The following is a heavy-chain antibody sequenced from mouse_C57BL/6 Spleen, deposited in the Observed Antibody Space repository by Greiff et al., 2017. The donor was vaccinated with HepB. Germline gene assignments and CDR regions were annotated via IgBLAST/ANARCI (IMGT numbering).Heavy chain of an antibody. D-gene: IGHD4-1*01. CDR3: VRHRLTGNAMDY. J-gene: IGHJ4*01. CDR2: IRSKSNNYAT. Sequence: GGGLVQPKGSLKLSCAASGFSFNTYAMNWVRQAPGKGLEWVARIRSKSNNYATYYADSVKDRFTISRDDSESMLYLQMNNLKTEDTAMYYCVRHRLTGNAMDYWGKGTSVTVSS. CDR1: GFSFNTYA. V-gene: IGHV10-1*01.